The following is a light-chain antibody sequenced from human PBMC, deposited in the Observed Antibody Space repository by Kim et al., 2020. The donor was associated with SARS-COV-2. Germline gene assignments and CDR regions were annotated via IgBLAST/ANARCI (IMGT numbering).Light chain of an antibody. CDR1: QSISSY. J-gene: IGKJ4*01. CDR2: AAS. CDR3: QQSYSTPPLT. Sequence: DIKMTQSPSSLSASVGDRVTITCRASQSISSYLNWYQQKPGKAPKLLIYAASSLQSGVPSRFSGSGSGTDFTLTISSLQPEDFATYYCQQSYSTPPLTFGGGTKLEI. V-gene: IGKV1-39*01.